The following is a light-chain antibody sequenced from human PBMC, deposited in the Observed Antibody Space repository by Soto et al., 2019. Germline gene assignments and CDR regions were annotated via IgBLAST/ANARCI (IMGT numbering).Light chain of an antibody. Sequence: EIVMTQSPATLSVSPGERATLSCRASLSVSRNLGWYQQKPGQAPRLLVYDASTRATGVPDRFSGSGSGTEFSLTISRLEPEDFAVYYCQQYAYEPLTFGGGTTVEIK. CDR3: QQYAYEPLT. J-gene: IGKJ4*01. CDR2: DAS. V-gene: IGKV3D-15*01. CDR1: LSVSRN.